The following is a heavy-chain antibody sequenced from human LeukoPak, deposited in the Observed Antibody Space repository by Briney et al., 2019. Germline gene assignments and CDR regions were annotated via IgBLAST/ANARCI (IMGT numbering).Heavy chain of an antibody. CDR2: IYTSGST. CDR3: ARENSESYGEFDY. D-gene: IGHD1-26*01. Sequence: SETLSLTCTVSGGSISSYYWSWIRQPAGKGLEWIGRIYTSGSTNYNAALKRRVSMSVDTSKTQYSLKLSSVAAADTAVFYCARENSESYGEFDYWGQGTLVTVSS. CDR1: GGSISSYY. V-gene: IGHV4-4*07. J-gene: IGHJ4*02.